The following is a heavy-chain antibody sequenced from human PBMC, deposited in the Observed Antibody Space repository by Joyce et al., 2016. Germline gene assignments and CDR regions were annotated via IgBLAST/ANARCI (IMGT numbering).Heavy chain of an antibody. CDR1: GDFVSSNSAA. CDR3: ARDAGFGLDALDI. CDR2: TFYRSKWYN. D-gene: IGHD3/OR15-3a*01. Sequence: QVQLQQSGPGLVKPSQILSLTCAISGDFVSSNSAAWNWIRQSPSRGLEWLGRTFYRSKWYNDYAVSVRSRISINPDTSKNLFSLHLNSVTHEDTAVYYCARDAGFGLDALDIWGQGTMVTVSS. V-gene: IGHV6-1*01. J-gene: IGHJ3*02.